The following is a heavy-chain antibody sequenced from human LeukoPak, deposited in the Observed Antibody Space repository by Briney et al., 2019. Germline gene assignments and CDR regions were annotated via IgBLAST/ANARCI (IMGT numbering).Heavy chain of an antibody. J-gene: IGHJ4*02. CDR3: ARGNGDYVWGSYRIGFDY. Sequence: PSETLSLTCAVYGGSFSGYYWSWIRQPPGKGLEWIGEINHSGSTNYNPSLKSRATISVDTSKNQFSLKLSSVTAADTAVYYCARGNGDYVWGSYRIGFDYWGQGTLVTVSS. CDR2: INHSGST. D-gene: IGHD3-16*02. CDR1: GGSFSGYY. V-gene: IGHV4-34*01.